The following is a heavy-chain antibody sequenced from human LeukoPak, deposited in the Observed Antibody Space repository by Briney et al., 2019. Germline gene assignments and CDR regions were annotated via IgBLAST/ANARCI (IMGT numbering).Heavy chain of an antibody. V-gene: IGHV4-59*01. Sequence: SETLSLTRSVSGDYISCYFWSWIRQPPGKGLEWIGYIYYTWSTSYTPTLKGRVTVSVDTSKSQLSLKLGSVAAADTAVYYCAREWSAFDSWGQGTLVTVSS. CDR1: GDYISCYF. D-gene: IGHD2-15*01. J-gene: IGHJ4*02. CDR3: AREWSAFDS. CDR2: IYYTWST.